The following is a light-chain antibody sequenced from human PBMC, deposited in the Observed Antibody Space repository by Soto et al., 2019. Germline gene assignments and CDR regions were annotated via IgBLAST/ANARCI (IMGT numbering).Light chain of an antibody. J-gene: IGLJ3*02. Sequence: QSALTQPASVSGSPGQSIAISCTGTSSDVGGYDHVSWYQQHPGKAPTLIIYEVNKRPSGVSDRFSGSKSGNTASLTISGLQAEDEADYYCCSSVGSPNWVFGGGTQLTVL. CDR3: CSSVGSPNWV. CDR1: SSDVGGYDH. CDR2: EVN. V-gene: IGLV2-23*02.